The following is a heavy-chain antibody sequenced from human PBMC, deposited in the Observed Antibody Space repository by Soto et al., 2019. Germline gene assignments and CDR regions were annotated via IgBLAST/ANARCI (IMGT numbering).Heavy chain of an antibody. Sequence: QVQLVESGGGVVQPGRSLRLSCAASGFTFSSYGMHWVRQAPGKGLEWVAVISYDGSNKYYADSVKGRFTISRDNSKNTLYLQMNCLRAEDTAVYYCAQSWGYNAALDYWGQGTLVTVSS. J-gene: IGHJ4*02. CDR1: GFTFSSYG. D-gene: IGHD3-10*01. CDR2: ISYDGSNK. V-gene: IGHV3-30*03. CDR3: AQSWGYNAALDY.